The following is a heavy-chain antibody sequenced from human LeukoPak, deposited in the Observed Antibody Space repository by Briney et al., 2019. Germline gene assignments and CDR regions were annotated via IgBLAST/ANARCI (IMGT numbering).Heavy chain of an antibody. Sequence: GGSLRLSCAASGFTFSSYSMNWVRQAPGKGLEWVSSISSSSSCIYYADLVKGRFTISRDNAKNSLYVQMNSLRAEDTAVYYCARESGTYYYDSSGSEELDYWGQGTLVTVSS. CDR2: ISSSSSCI. J-gene: IGHJ4*02. V-gene: IGHV3-21*01. CDR1: GFTFSSYS. CDR3: ARESGTYYYDSSGSEELDY. D-gene: IGHD3-22*01.